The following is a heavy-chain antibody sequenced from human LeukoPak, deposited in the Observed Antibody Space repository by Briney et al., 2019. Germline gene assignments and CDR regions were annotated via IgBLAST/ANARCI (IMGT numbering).Heavy chain of an antibody. CDR2: ISYDGSNK. CDR3: ARGHDPRYDIKGPMDV. D-gene: IGHD3-9*01. J-gene: IGHJ6*02. Sequence: GGSLRLSCAASGFTFSSYATHWVRQAPGKGLEWVAVISYDGSNKYYADSVKGRFTISRDNSKNTLYLQMNSLRAEDTAVYYCARGHDPRYDIKGPMDVWGQGTTVTVSS. CDR1: GFTFSSYA. V-gene: IGHV3-30-3*01.